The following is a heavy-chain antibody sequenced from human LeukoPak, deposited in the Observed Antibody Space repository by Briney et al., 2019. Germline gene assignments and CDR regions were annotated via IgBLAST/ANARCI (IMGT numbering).Heavy chain of an antibody. D-gene: IGHD6-19*01. Sequence: AGGALRLSCAAPGFTFSGCAMRWGPPAPGEGPGWGSTFGRSGAGTFYADSAKGRFTISRDNSKNTLYLQMNSLRAEDTAVYYCAKRDSSGSNYFAYWGQGALVTVSS. V-gene: IGHV3-23*01. J-gene: IGHJ4*02. CDR1: GFTFSGCA. CDR3: AKRDSSGSNYFAY. CDR2: FGRSGAGT.